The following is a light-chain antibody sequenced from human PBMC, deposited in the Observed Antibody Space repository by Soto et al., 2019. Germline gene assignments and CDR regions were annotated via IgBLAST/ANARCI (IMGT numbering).Light chain of an antibody. V-gene: IGLV2-14*01. J-gene: IGLJ3*02. CDR2: QVS. CDR1: SSDVGGYDF. CDR3: SSYISMIVRV. Sequence: QSALTQPASVSGSPGQSITISCTGTSSDVGGYDFVSWYQHHPGKAPRLIIYQVSNRPSGVSNRFSGSKSGNTASLTISGLQLEDEADYYCSSYISMIVRVFGGGTKLTVL.